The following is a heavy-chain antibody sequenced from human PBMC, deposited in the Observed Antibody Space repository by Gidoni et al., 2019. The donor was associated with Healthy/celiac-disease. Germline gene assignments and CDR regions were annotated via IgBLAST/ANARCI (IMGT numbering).Heavy chain of an antibody. CDR1: GFTFSSYG. Sequence: QVQLVESGGGVVQPGRSLRLSCAASGFTFSSYGMHWVRQAPGKGLEWVAVIWYDGSNKYYADSVKGRFTISRDNSKNTLYLQMNSLRAEDTAVYYCARDRLVVVPAAISYYMDVWGKGTTVTVSS. CDR2: IWYDGSNK. V-gene: IGHV3-33*01. CDR3: ARDRLVVVPAAISYYMDV. J-gene: IGHJ6*03. D-gene: IGHD2-2*01.